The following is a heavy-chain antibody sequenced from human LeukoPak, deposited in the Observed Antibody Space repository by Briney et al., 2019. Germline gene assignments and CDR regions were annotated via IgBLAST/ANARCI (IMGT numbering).Heavy chain of an antibody. CDR1: GGSISSYY. CDR3: ARGLDGYGTFDY. CDR2: IYASGTS. D-gene: IGHD5-24*01. J-gene: IGHJ4*02. V-gene: IGHV4-4*07. Sequence: SETLSLTCTVSGGSISSYYWTWIRQPAGKGLEWIGCIYASGTSNYNPSLKSRVTISADKSKNQFSLRLSSVTAADTAVYYCARGLDGYGTFDYWGQGTLVTVSS.